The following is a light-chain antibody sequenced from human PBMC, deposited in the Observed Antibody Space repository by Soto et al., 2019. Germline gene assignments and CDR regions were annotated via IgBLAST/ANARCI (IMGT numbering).Light chain of an antibody. V-gene: IGKV2-28*01. CDR1: QSLLHRDGHNY. CDR2: LGS. Sequence: DIVMTQSPLSLPVTPGEPASISCRSSQSLLHRDGHNYLDWYLQKPGQSPQLLIYLGSNRASGVPDRFSGSGSGTDFTLKISRVEAEDVGVYYCIQALEIPHTFGQGTKLEIK. CDR3: IQALEIPHT. J-gene: IGKJ2*01.